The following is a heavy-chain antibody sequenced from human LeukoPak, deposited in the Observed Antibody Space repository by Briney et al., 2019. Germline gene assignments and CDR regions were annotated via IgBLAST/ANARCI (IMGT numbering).Heavy chain of an antibody. CDR2: IIPIFGTA. J-gene: IGHJ4*02. CDR1: GGTFSSYA. CDR3: ARVFGGSSSSGFPGGGSFDY. D-gene: IGHD6-6*01. Sequence: GASVKVSCKASGGTFSSYAISWVRQAPGQGLEWMGGIIPIFGTANYAQKFQGRVTITADKSTSTAYMELSSLRSEDTAVYYCARVFGGSSSSGFPGGGSFDYWGQGTLVTVSS. V-gene: IGHV1-69*06.